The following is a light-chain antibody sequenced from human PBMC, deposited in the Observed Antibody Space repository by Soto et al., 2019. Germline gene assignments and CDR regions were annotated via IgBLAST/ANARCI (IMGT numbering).Light chain of an antibody. CDR2: DAS. CDR1: QSVSSSTY. J-gene: IGKJ5*01. CDR3: QQYGSSPIT. V-gene: IGKV3-20*01. Sequence: EIVLTQSPGTLSLSPGERATLSCRASQSVSSSTYLAWYQQKPGQAPRLLIYDASSRATGIPDRFSGSGSGRDFTLTISRLEPEDFAVYYCQQYGSSPITFGQGTRLEIK.